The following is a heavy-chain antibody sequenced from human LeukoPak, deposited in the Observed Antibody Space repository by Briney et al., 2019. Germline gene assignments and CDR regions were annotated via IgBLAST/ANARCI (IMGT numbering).Heavy chain of an antibody. D-gene: IGHD2-15*01. J-gene: IGHJ3*02. V-gene: IGHV1-46*01. Sequence: RASVKVSCKASGYTFTSYYMHWVRQTPGQGLEWMGIINPSGGSTSYAQKFQGRVTMTRDMSTSTVYMELSSLRSEDTAVYYCARDRGGTGGGDAFDIWGQGTMVTASS. CDR1: GYTFTSYY. CDR3: ARDRGGTGGGDAFDI. CDR2: INPSGGST.